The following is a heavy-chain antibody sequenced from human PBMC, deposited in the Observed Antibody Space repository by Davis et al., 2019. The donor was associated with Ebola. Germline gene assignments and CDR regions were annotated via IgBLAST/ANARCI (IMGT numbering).Heavy chain of an antibody. CDR2: IYYSGST. V-gene: IGHV4-59*01. CDR3: AALNFDFWSGYYTGNWFDP. D-gene: IGHD3-3*01. Sequence: SETLSLTCTVSAGSISSYYWSWIRQPPGKGLEWVGSIYYSGSTNYNPSLKSRVTISVDTSKNQFSLKLSSVTAADTAVYYCAALNFDFWSGYYTGNWFDPWGQGTLVTVSS. J-gene: IGHJ5*02. CDR1: AGSISSYY.